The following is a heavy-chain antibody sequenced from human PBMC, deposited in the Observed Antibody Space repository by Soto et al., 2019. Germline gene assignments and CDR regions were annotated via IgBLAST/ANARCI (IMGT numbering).Heavy chain of an antibody. V-gene: IGHV1-3*01. CDR2: INAGNGNT. CDR1: GYTFTRYA. D-gene: IGHD2-21*02. CDR3: ARSFVVVTALGY. J-gene: IGHJ4*02. Sequence: ASVKVSCKASGYTFTRYAMHWVRQAPGQRLEWMGWINAGNGNTKYSQKFQGRVTITRDTSASTAYMELSSLRSEDTAVYYCARSFVVVTALGYWGQGTLVTVSS.